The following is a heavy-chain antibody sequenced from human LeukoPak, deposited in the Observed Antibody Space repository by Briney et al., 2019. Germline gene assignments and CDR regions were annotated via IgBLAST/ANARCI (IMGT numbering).Heavy chain of an antibody. CDR1: GFSFSSYA. CDR3: ARGDGTFDY. J-gene: IGHJ4*02. V-gene: IGHV3-64*01. CDR2: LRSNGGST. Sequence: PGVALRLSCAASGFSFSSYAMHWVRQAPGEGLEYDSALRSNGGSTYYANSVKGRFTISRDNSKSTLYLQMGSLRAEDMAVYYCARGDGTFDYWGQGTLVTVS. D-gene: IGHD1-14*01.